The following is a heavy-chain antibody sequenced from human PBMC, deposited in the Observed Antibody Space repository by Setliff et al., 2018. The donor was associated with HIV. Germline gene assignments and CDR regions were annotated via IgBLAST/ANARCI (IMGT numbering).Heavy chain of an antibody. CDR3: ASQFVAYDSSGYEHDAFNI. D-gene: IGHD3-22*01. Sequence: ASVKVSCKASGDTFITYYMHWGRQAPGEGLEVMVIINPSGGSTKYAQRFQGSGTMTRDTSISTAYMELRRLRSYDTAVYYCASQFVAYDSSGYEHDAFNIWGQGTMAT. V-gene: IGHV1-46*01. J-gene: IGHJ3*02. CDR2: INPSGGST. CDR1: GDTFITYY.